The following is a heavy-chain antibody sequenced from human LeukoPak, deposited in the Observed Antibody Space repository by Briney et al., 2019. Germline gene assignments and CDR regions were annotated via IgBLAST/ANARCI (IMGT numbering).Heavy chain of an antibody. CDR2: ISGRSDDI. V-gene: IGHV3-21*01. D-gene: IGHD1-26*01. CDR3: ARRGYHDYSGFDY. J-gene: IGHJ4*02. CDR1: GFTFSSYG. Sequence: PGGSLRLSCAASGFTFSSYGMHWVRQAPGKGLEWVSSISGRSDDIYYADSVQGRFTISRDNSKNSLYLQMKSLRAEDTALYYCARRGYHDYSGFDYWGQGTLVTVSS.